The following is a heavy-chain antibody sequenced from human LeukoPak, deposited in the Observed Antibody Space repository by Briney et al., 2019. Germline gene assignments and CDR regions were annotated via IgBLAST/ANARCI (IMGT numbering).Heavy chain of an antibody. J-gene: IGHJ6*02. D-gene: IGHD1-26*01. Sequence: ASVKVSCKASGYTFTGYYMHWVRQAPGQGLEWMGWINPNSGGTNYAQKFQGRVTMTRDTSISTAYMELSRLRSDDTAVYYCARDFSGASYYFYHGMDAWGQGTTVTVSS. CDR2: INPNSGGT. V-gene: IGHV1-2*02. CDR3: ARDFSGASYYFYHGMDA. CDR1: GYTFTGYY.